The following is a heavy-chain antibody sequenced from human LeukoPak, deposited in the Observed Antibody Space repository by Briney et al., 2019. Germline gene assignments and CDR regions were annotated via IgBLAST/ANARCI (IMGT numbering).Heavy chain of an antibody. J-gene: IGHJ6*02. CDR3: ATDLYSGSYYGHYYYGMDV. CDR1: GYTLTELS. D-gene: IGHD1-26*01. Sequence: GASVKVSCKVSGYTLTELSMHWVRQAPGKGLEWMGGFDPEDGEAIYAQKFQGRVTMTEDTPTDTAYMELSSLRSEDTAVYYCATDLYSGSYYGHYYYGMDVWGQGTTVTVSS. V-gene: IGHV1-24*01. CDR2: FDPEDGEA.